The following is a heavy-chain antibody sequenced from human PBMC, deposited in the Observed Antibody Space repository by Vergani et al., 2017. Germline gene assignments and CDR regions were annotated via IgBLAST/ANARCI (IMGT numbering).Heavy chain of an antibody. Sequence: EVQLVESGGGLIQPGGSLRLSCAASGFTVSSNYMSWVRQAPGKGLEWVSVIYSGGSTYYADSGKGRFTISRDNSKNTLYLQMNSLRAEDTAVYYCARGDFRGSYSFDYWGQGTLVTVSS. CDR1: GFTVSSNY. CDR3: ARGDFRGSYSFDY. D-gene: IGHD1-26*01. J-gene: IGHJ4*02. CDR2: IYSGGST. V-gene: IGHV3-53*01.